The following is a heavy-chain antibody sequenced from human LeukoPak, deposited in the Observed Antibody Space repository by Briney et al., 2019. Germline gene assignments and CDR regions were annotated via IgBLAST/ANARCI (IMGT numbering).Heavy chain of an antibody. J-gene: IGHJ4*02. D-gene: IGHD3-22*01. CDR3: AKDLENYYDSSGYVGY. Sequence: PGRSLRLSCAASGFTFSSYGMHWVRQAPGKGLEWVAAISDDGSNKYYADSVKGRFTISRDNSKNTVYLQMNSLRAEDTAVYYCAKDLENYYDSSGYVGYWGQGTLVTVSS. CDR2: ISDDGSNK. V-gene: IGHV3-30*18. CDR1: GFTFSSYG.